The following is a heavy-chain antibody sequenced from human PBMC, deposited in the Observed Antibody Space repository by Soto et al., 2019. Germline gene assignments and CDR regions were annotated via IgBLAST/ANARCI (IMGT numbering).Heavy chain of an antibody. V-gene: IGHV1-69*02. CDR1: GGTFSSYI. J-gene: IGHJ4*02. Sequence: QVQLVQSGAEVKKPGSSVKVSCKASGGTFSSYIITWVRQAPGQGLEWMGRIIPILGIANYAQKFQGRVTITADKSTGTAYIELSSLRSEDTAVYYCLNIPHYWGQGTLVTVSS. CDR3: LNIPHY. CDR2: IIPILGIA.